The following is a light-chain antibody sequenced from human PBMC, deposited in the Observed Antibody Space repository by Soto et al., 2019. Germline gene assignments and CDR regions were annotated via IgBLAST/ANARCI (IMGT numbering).Light chain of an antibody. J-gene: IGKJ1*01. CDR1: QSVRSN. CDR3: QQYNTFWT. CDR2: GAS. Sequence: EIVLTQSPATLSVSPGERATLSCRASQSVRSNLAWYQQKPGQAPRLLIYGASTRATGIPARFSGSGFGTEFTLTISGLQSEDFAFYYCQQYNTFWTFGPRTKVDIK. V-gene: IGKV3-15*01.